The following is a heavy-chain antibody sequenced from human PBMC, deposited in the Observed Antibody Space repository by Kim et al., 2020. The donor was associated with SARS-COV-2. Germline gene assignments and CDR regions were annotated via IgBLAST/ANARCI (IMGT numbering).Heavy chain of an antibody. J-gene: IGHJ4*02. CDR3: MRDPHYYSNRFPLLDH. Sequence: GGSLRLSCAGSGFDFSNYTMNWVRQAPGKGLEWISSISSNSNYIHYADSMKGRFTISRDNTKNSLFLQMDSLSAEDTAVYYCMRDPHYYSNRFPLLDHWCQGTPVTVSS. CDR2: ISSNSNYI. CDR1: GFDFSNYT. D-gene: IGHD3-10*01. V-gene: IGHV3-21*06.